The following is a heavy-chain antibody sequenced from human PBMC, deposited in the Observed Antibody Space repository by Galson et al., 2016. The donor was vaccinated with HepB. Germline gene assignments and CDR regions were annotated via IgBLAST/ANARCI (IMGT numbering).Heavy chain of an antibody. CDR3: ARGLRQWLAQLDY. J-gene: IGHJ4*02. CDR2: VNPKSGNT. V-gene: IGHV1-8*02. CDR1: GYSFTNFH. D-gene: IGHD6-19*01. Sequence: SVKVSCKASGYSFTNFHINWIRQGPGQGLEWMGWVNPKSGNTASAQRFRGRLTMTTDTPTATASMELSGLTSDDTAIYYCARGLRQWLAQLDYWGQGSLVTVSS.